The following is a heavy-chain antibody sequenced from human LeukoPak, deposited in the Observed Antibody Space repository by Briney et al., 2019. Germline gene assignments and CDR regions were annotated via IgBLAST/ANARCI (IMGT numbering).Heavy chain of an antibody. CDR2: IYYSGST. CDR3: ARGVGWLQFTLDY. CDR1: GGSMSSYY. J-gene: IGHJ4*02. D-gene: IGHD5-24*01. Sequence: SETLSLTCTVAGGSMSSYYWSWIRQPPGKGLEWIGYIYYSGSTNYNPSLKSRVTISVDTSKNQFSLKLSSVTAADTAVYYCARGVGWLQFTLDYWGQGTLVTVSS. V-gene: IGHV4-59*01.